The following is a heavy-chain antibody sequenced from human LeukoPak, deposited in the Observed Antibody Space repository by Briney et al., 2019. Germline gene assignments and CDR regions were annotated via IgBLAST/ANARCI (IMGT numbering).Heavy chain of an antibody. D-gene: IGHD3-22*01. CDR3: AKSEPSYYDSSGYYFDY. CDR1: GYTFTSYG. Sequence: ASVKVSCKASGYTFTSYGISWVRQAPGQGLEWMGWISAYNGNTNYAQKFQGRVTITADEPTSTAYMELSSLRSEDTAVYYCAKSEPSYYDSSGYYFDYWGQGTLVTVSS. J-gene: IGHJ4*02. CDR2: ISAYNGNT. V-gene: IGHV1-18*01.